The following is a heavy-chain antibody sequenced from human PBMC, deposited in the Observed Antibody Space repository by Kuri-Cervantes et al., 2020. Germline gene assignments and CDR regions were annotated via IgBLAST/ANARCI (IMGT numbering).Heavy chain of an antibody. V-gene: IGHV1-2*02. CDR3: AVSLRFLEWLDYYYYGMDV. CDR1: GYTFTGYY. CDR2: INPNSGGT. D-gene: IGHD3-3*01. J-gene: IGHJ6*02. Sequence: ASVKVSCKASGYTFTGYYMHWVRQAPGQGLEWMGWINPNSGGTNYAQKFQGRVTITADESTSTAYMELSSLRSEDTAVYYCAVSLRFLEWLDYYYYGMDVWGQGTTVTVSS.